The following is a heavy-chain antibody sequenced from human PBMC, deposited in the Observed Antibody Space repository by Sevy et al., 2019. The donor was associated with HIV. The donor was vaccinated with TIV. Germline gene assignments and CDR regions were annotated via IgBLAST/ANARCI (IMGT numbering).Heavy chain of an antibody. Sequence: GGSLRLSCTASGFVFSSYAMHWVRQAPGKGLEWVAFIAYDGSNKNYADSVKCRFTLSRDNSKNTLYLQMNSLGAEDTAVYYCARPRFLEWLSSAAFDIWGQGTLVTVSS. V-gene: IGHV3-30*04. CDR2: IAYDGSNK. CDR1: GFVFSSYA. CDR3: ARPRFLEWLSSAAFDI. D-gene: IGHD3-3*01. J-gene: IGHJ3*02.